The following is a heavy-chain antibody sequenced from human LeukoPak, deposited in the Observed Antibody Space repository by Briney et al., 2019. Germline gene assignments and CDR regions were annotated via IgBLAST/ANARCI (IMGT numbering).Heavy chain of an antibody. CDR2: ISAYNGNT. CDR1: GYTFTSYG. Sequence: GASVKVSCKASGYTFTSYGISWVRQAPGQELEWMGWISAYNGNTNYAQKLQGRVTMTTDTSTSTAYMELRSLRSDDTAVYYCASQYSSGWYNWFDPWGQGTLVTVSS. J-gene: IGHJ5*02. D-gene: IGHD6-19*01. V-gene: IGHV1-18*04. CDR3: ASQYSSGWYNWFDP.